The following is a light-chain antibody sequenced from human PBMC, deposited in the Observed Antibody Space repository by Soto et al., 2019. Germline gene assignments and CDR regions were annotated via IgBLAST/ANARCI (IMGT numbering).Light chain of an antibody. Sequence: EIQMTLSVSALSVSVGDRVTITCRASQSLGNWLAWYQQKPGKAPKLLIYDASILESGVPSRFSGSGSGTEFTLTISSLQPDDFATYYCLLAYNYPLTFCGGTKADI. V-gene: IGKV1-5*01. CDR1: QSLGNW. J-gene: IGKJ4*01. CDR3: LLAYNYPLT. CDR2: DAS.